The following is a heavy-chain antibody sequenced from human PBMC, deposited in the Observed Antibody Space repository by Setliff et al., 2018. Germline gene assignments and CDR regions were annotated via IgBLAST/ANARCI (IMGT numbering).Heavy chain of an antibody. Sequence: ASVKVSCKASGYTFTSYYMHWVRQAPGQGPEWMGIINPSGGSTSYAQKFQGRVTITADESTSTAYMELSSLRSEDTAVYYCARGIEPLLPVPDYWGQGTLVTVSS. J-gene: IGHJ4*02. CDR3: ARGIEPLLPVPDY. CDR1: GYTFTSYY. V-gene: IGHV1-46*01. D-gene: IGHD3-10*01. CDR2: INPSGGST.